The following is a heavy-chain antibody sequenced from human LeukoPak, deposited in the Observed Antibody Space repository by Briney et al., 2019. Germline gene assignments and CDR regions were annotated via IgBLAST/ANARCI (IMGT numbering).Heavy chain of an antibody. D-gene: IGHD6-13*01. J-gene: IGHJ4*02. CDR1: GFTFSSYG. CDR2: IRYDGSNK. V-gene: IGHV3-30*02. Sequence: GGSLRLSCAASGFTFSSYGMHWVRQAPGKGLEWVTFIRYDGSNKYYADSVKGRFTISRDNSKNTLYLQMNSLRAEDTAVYYCAKDLEGYSSSPTGDYWGQGTLVTVSS. CDR3: AKDLEGYSSSPTGDY.